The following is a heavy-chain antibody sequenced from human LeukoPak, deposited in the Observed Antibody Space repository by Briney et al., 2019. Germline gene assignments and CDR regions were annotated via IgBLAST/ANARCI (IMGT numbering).Heavy chain of an antibody. Sequence: QPGGSLRLACAASGFTFNTYALSWVRQSPGKGLEWVSAIGGNSGTTYYAESVRGRFTISRDNSKSTLYLQMNSLRAEDTAVYYCAKGSSYSGNLVDYWGQGNLVTVSS. V-gene: IGHV3-23*01. CDR3: AKGSSYSGNLVDY. CDR2: IGGNSGTT. CDR1: GFTFNTYA. J-gene: IGHJ4*02. D-gene: IGHD1-26*01.